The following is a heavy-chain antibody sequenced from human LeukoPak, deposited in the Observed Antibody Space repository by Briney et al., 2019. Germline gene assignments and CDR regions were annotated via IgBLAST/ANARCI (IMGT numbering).Heavy chain of an antibody. D-gene: IGHD3-22*01. CDR1: GGSISSSSYY. V-gene: IGHV4-39*01. CDR2: MYYNGGT. Sequence: SETLSLTCTVSGGSISSSSYYWGWIRQPPGKGLEWTGTMYYNGGTYYNPSLKSRVTMSVDTSKNQFSLKLSSVTAADTAVYYCARQGSGYFDYWGQGTLVTVSS. CDR3: ARQGSGYFDY. J-gene: IGHJ4*02.